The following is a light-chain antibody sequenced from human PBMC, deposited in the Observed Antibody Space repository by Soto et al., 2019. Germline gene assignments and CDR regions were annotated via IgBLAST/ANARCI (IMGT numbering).Light chain of an antibody. Sequence: DIQMTQSPSSLSASVGDRVTIACQASQDISKYLNWYQFRPGQAPELLIYDASNLETGVPSRFRGSGSGTHFSLTITSLQPEDVATYYCQQYDNLLALTFGGGTKVQIK. CDR1: QDISKY. V-gene: IGKV1-33*01. CDR3: QQYDNLLALT. J-gene: IGKJ4*01. CDR2: DAS.